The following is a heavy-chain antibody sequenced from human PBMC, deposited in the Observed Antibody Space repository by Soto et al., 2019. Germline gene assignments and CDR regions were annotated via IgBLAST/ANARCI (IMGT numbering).Heavy chain of an antibody. CDR3: ARSDYFWSGYNY. J-gene: IGHJ4*02. CDR2: IYYSGST. V-gene: IGHV4-61*01. D-gene: IGHD3-3*01. CDR1: GGSVSSGSYY. Sequence: SETLSLTCTVSGGSVSSGSYYWSWIRQPPGKGLEWIGYIYYSGSTNYNPSLKSRVTISVDTSKNQFSLKLSSVTAADTAVYYCARSDYFWSGYNYWGQRTLVTVSS.